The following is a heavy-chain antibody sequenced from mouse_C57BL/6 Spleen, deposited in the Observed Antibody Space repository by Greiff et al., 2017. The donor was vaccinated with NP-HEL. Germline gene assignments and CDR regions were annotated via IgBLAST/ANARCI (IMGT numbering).Heavy chain of an antibody. J-gene: IGHJ4*01. CDR3: ARHDAMDY. V-gene: IGHV1-82*01. CDR1: GYAFSSSW. CDR2: IYPGDGDT. Sequence: QVQLQQSGPELVKPGASVKISCKASGYAFSSSWMNWVKQRPGKGLEWIGRIYPGDGDTNYNGKFKGKATLTADKSSSTAYMQLSSLTSEDSAVYFCARHDAMDYWGQGTSVTVSS.